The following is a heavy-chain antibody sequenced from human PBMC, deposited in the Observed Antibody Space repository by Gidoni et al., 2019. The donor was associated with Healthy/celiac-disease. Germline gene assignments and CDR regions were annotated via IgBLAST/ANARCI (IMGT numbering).Heavy chain of an antibody. D-gene: IGHD2-21*02. CDR1: GFTSSSYS. V-gene: IGHV3-21*01. J-gene: IGHJ4*02. CDR2: ISSSSTYI. Sequence: EVQLVESGGGLVKPGGSLRISCAASGFTSSSYSMNWVRQAPGKGLECVSTISSSSTYIYYADSVKGRFTISRDNAKNSLYLQMNSLRAEDTAVYYCARVSPPYCGGDCSIFDYWGQGTLVTVSS. CDR3: ARVSPPYCGGDCSIFDY.